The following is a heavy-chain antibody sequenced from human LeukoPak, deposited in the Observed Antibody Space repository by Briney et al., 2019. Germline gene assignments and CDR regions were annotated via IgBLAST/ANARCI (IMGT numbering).Heavy chain of an antibody. CDR1: GGSISSYY. J-gene: IGHJ4*02. CDR2: IDASGRT. CDR3: AREYGDFDY. Sequence: SETLSLTCTGSGGSISSYYGGWIRQPAGKGLEWIGRIDASGRTNYNPSLQSRVTMSVDTSKKQFSLKVNSVTAADTAVYYCAREYGDFDYWGQGTLVTVSS. D-gene: IGHD4-17*01. V-gene: IGHV4-4*07.